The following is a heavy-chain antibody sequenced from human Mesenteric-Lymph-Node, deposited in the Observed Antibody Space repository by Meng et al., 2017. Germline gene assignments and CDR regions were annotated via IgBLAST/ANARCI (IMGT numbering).Heavy chain of an antibody. CDR1: GYTLTELS. Sequence: ASVKVSCKVSGYTLTELSMHWVRQAPGKGLEWMGGFDPEDGETIYAQKFQGRVTMTTDTSTSTAYMELSSLRSEDTAVYYCARRIAASGTTLGYWGQGTLVTVSS. CDR3: ARRIAASGTTLGY. D-gene: IGHD6-13*01. CDR2: FDPEDGET. J-gene: IGHJ1*01. V-gene: IGHV1-24*01.